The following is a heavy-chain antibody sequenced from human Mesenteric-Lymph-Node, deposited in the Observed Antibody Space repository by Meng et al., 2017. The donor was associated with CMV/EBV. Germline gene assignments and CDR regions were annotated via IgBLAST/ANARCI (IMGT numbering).Heavy chain of an antibody. CDR1: GFTFSKSA. D-gene: IGHD4-17*01. Sequence: GGSLRLSCAASGFTFSKSAMTWVRQPPGKGLEWVSVIYGGGTNADYADSVKGRFTISRDDSKNTLYLQMNSLRAEDTAVYYCAKSGWTTDWFDPWGQGTLVTVSS. J-gene: IGHJ5*02. V-gene: IGHV3-23*03. CDR3: AKSGWTTDWFDP. CDR2: IYGGGTNA.